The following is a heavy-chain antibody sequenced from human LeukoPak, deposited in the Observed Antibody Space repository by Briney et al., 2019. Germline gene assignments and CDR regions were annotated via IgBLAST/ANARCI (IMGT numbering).Heavy chain of an antibody. D-gene: IGHD5-18*01. Sequence: PSETLSLTCTVSGVSISSSNSYWGWIRQPPGKGLEWIGNIYYSGNTYYNASLKSQVSISIDTSKNQFSLRLTSVTAADTAVYYCAREGRGYSYGYRPDYWGQGTLVTVSS. CDR3: AREGRGYSYGYRPDY. V-gene: IGHV4-39*07. CDR1: GVSISSSNSY. CDR2: IYYSGNT. J-gene: IGHJ4*02.